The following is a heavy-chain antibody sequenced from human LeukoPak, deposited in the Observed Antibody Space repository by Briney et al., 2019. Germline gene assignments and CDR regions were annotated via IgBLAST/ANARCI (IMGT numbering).Heavy chain of an antibody. V-gene: IGHV4-59*01. Sequence: NPSETLSLTCTVSGGSISSYYWSWIRQPPGKGLEWIGYIYYSGSTNYNPSLKSRVTISVDTSKNQFSLKLSSVTAADTAVYYCARDGGGGKGFDYWGQGTLVTVS. CDR2: IYYSGST. CDR1: GGSISSYY. D-gene: IGHD3-16*01. J-gene: IGHJ4*02. CDR3: ARDGGGGKGFDY.